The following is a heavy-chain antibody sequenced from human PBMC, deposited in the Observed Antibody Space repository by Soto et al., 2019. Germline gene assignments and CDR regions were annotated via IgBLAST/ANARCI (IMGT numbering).Heavy chain of an antibody. CDR3: AGLYDFWSGIYYYYGMDV. CDR1: GGSISSSSYY. J-gene: IGHJ6*02. Sequence: SETLSPTCTVSGGSISSSSYYWGWIRQPPGKGLEWIGSIYYSGSTYYNPSLKSRVTISVDTSKNQFSLKLSSVTAADTAVYYCAGLYDFWSGIYYYYGMDVWGQGTTVTVSS. CDR2: IYYSGST. D-gene: IGHD3-3*01. V-gene: IGHV4-39*01.